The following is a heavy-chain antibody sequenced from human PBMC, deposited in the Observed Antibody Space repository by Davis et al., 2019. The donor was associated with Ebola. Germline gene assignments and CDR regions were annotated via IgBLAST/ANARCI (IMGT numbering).Heavy chain of an antibody. CDR3: ARYASSGWYYFDY. D-gene: IGHD6-19*01. CDR1: GYSISSGYY. J-gene: IGHJ4*02. V-gene: IGHV4-38-2*02. Sequence: MPSETLSLTCTVSGYSISSGYYWGWIRQPPGKGLEWIGSIYHSGSTYYNPSLKSRVTISVDTSKNQFSLKLSSVTAADTAVYYCARYASSGWYYFDYWGQGTLVTVSS. CDR2: IYHSGST.